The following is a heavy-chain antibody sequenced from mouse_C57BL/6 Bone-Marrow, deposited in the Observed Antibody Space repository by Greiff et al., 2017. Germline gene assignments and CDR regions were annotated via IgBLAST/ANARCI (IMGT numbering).Heavy chain of an antibody. D-gene: IGHD1-1*01. V-gene: IGHV14-4*01. Sequence: VQLQQSGAELVRPGASVKLSCTASGFNIKDDYMHWVKQRPEQGLEWIGWIDPENGDTEYASKFQGKATITADTSSNTAYLQLSSLTSEDTAVYYCTTTTVELDYWGQGTTLTASS. CDR1: GFNIKDDY. CDR3: TTTTVELDY. CDR2: IDPENGDT. J-gene: IGHJ2*01.